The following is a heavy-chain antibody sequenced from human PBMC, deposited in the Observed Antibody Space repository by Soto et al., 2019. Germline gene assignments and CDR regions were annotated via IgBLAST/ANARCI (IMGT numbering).Heavy chain of an antibody. CDR3: ARLRYYYDSSGYYYPFRYYYGMDV. J-gene: IGHJ6*02. CDR2: IYYSGST. CDR1: GGSISSSSYY. V-gene: IGHV4-39*01. Sequence: PSETLSLTCTVSGGSISSSSYYWGWIRQPPGKGLEWIGSIYYSGSTYYNPSLKSRVTISVDTSKNQFSLKLSSVTAADTAVYYCARLRYYYDSSGYYYPFRYYYGMDVWGQGTTVTVSS. D-gene: IGHD3-22*01.